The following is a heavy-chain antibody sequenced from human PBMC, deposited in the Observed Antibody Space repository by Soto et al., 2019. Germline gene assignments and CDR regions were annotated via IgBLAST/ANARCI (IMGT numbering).Heavy chain of an antibody. CDR2: ISYDGSNK. V-gene: IGHV3-30*18. J-gene: IGHJ4*02. CDR1: GFTFSSYG. Sequence: QVQLVESGGGVVQPGRSLRLSCAASGFTFSSYGMHWVRQAPGKGLEWVAVISYDGSNKYYADSVKGRFTISRDNSKNALYLQMNSLRAEDTAVYYCAKDSGETDYWGQGTLVTVSS. D-gene: IGHD3-10*01. CDR3: AKDSGETDY.